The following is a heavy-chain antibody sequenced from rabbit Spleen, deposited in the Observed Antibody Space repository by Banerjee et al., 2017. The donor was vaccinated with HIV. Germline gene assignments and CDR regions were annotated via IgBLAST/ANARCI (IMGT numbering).Heavy chain of an antibody. CDR2: IAGVSSAFT. Sequence: QSLEESGGDLVKPGASLTLTCTASGFSFSSSDYMCWVRQAPGKGLEWISCIAGVSSAFTYSATWAKGRFTISKTSSTTVTLQMTSLTVADTATYFCARDTGTSFSTYGMDLWGPGTLVTVS. V-gene: IGHV1S40*01. J-gene: IGHJ6*01. D-gene: IGHD7-1*01. CDR1: GFSFSSSDY. CDR3: ARDTGTSFSTYGMDL.